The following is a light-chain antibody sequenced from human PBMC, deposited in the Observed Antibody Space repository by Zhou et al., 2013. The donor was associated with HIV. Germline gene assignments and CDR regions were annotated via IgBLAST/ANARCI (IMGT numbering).Light chain of an antibody. CDR1: QHISSW. Sequence: DIQMTQSPSSVSASVGDRVAITCRASQHISSWLAWYQQKPGKAPKLLIYAASSLQSGVPSRFSGSGSGTDFTLTISSLQPEDFATYYCQQANSFPALTFGGGTKVEIK. V-gene: IGKV1-12*01. CDR2: AAS. J-gene: IGKJ4*01. CDR3: QQANSFPALT.